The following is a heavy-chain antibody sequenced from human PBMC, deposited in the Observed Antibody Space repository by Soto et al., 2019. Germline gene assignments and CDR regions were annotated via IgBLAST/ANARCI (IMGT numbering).Heavy chain of an antibody. CDR2: ISYDGSNK. CDR1: GFTFSSYG. V-gene: IGHV3-30*03. D-gene: IGHD3-9*01. J-gene: IGHJ4*02. Sequence: PGGSLRLSCAASGFTFSSYGMHWVRQAPGKGLEWVAVISYDGSNKYYADSVKGRFTISRDNSKNTLYLQMNSLRAEDTAVYYCARDWLLRNSGGSYFDYWGQGTLVTVSS. CDR3: ARDWLLRNSGGSYFDY.